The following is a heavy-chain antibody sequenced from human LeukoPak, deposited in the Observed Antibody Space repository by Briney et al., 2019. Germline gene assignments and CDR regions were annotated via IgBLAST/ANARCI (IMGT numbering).Heavy chain of an antibody. CDR3: ARGAAAADIPKIDY. D-gene: IGHD2-2*02. CDR1: GFTFSSYG. V-gene: IGHV3-21*01. Sequence: GGSLRLSCAASGFTFSSYGMHWVRQAPGKGLEWVSSISTSSNYIYYAGSMKGRFTISRDNAKNSLYLQMNSLRAEDTAVYYCARGAAAADIPKIDYWGQGTLVTVSS. CDR2: ISTSSNYI. J-gene: IGHJ4*02.